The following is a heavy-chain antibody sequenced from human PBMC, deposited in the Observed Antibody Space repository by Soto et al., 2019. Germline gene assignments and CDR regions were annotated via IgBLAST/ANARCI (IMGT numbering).Heavy chain of an antibody. Sequence: QVQLQESGPGLVKPSGTLSLTCAVSGGSISSSNWWSWVRQPPGKGLEWIGEIYHSGSTNYNPSLNSRVTIAVDKPKSQFSRKLSSVAAADTAVYSWARKPGDGYTGYYFDYWGQGTLVAVSS. V-gene: IGHV4-4*02. J-gene: IGHJ4*02. CDR2: IYHSGST. CDR3: ARKPGDGYTGYYFDY. D-gene: IGHD5-18*01. CDR1: GGSISSSNW.